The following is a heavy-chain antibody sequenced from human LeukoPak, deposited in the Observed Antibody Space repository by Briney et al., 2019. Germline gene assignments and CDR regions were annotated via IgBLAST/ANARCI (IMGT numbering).Heavy chain of an antibody. V-gene: IGHV3-48*03. Sequence: GSLRLSCAASGFTFSSYEMNWVRQAPGKGLEWISYISSSGSTIYYADSVKGRFTISRDDSKNTLYLQMNSLKTEDTAVYYCTTAGTLLLWFGESDYWGQGTLVTVSS. D-gene: IGHD3-10*01. CDR1: GFTFSSYE. J-gene: IGHJ4*02. CDR3: TTAGTLLLWFGESDY. CDR2: ISSSGSTI.